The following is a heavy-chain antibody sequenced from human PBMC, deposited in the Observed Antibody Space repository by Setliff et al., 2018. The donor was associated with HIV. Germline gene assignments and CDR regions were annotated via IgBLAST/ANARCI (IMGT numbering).Heavy chain of an antibody. D-gene: IGHD6-19*01. Sequence: PGGSLRLSCAASGFTFSSYGMHWVRQAPGKGLEWVAVIWSDGSNKYYADSVKGRFTISRDNSKNTLYLQMNSLRAEDTAVYYCARGSSGWGMDFYYYYMDVWGEGTTVTVSS. CDR1: GFTFSSYG. CDR2: IWSDGSNK. V-gene: IGHV3-33*01. CDR3: ARGSSGWGMDFYYYYMDV. J-gene: IGHJ6*03.